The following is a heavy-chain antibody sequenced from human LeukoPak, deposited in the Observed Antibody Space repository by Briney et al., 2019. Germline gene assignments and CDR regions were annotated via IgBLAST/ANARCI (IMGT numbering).Heavy chain of an antibody. Sequence: PGGSLRLSCAASGFTFSNAWMSWLRQAPGKGLEWVGRIKSKTDGGTSDYAAPVKGRFTISRDDLKNTVYLHMNSLKTEDTAVYYCTGILTGPAYFQHWCQGTLVTVSS. V-gene: IGHV3-15*01. J-gene: IGHJ1*01. CDR2: IKSKTDGGTS. D-gene: IGHD3-9*01. CDR1: GFTFSNAW. CDR3: TGILTGPAYFQH.